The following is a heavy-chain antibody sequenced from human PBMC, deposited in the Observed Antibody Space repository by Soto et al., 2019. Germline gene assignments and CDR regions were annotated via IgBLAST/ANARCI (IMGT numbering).Heavy chain of an antibody. CDR1: GFTFSSYG. J-gene: IGHJ6*02. V-gene: IGHV3-33*01. Sequence: PGWSLRLSCAASGFTFSSYGMHWVRQAPGQGLEWVAVIWYDGSNKYYADSVKGRFTISRDNSKNTLYLQMNSLRAEDTAVYYCARDGAHYDSSGYYYYYYYGMDVWGQGTTVTVSS. CDR3: ARDGAHYDSSGYYYYYYYGMDV. D-gene: IGHD3-22*01. CDR2: IWYDGSNK.